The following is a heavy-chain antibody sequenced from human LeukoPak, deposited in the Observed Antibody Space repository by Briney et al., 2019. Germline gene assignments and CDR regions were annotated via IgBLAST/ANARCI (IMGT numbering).Heavy chain of an antibody. CDR1: VAPSPVIVTT. V-gene: IGHV4-39*07. CDR2: SNSGST. D-gene: IGHD3-9*01. CDR3: ASSILTGYYYYFDY. J-gene: IGHJ4*02. Sequence: PSETLSSPALSLVAPSPVIVTTGAGSASPQGMGWSGLGVSNSGSTYYNPSLKSRVTISVDTSKNQFSLQLNSVTPEDTAVYYCASSILTGYYYYFDYWGQGTLVTVSS.